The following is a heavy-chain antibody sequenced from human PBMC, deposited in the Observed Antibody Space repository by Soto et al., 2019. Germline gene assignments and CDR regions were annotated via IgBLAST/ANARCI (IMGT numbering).Heavy chain of an antibody. D-gene: IGHD5-18*01. CDR3: AGGGGYSYGSDY. J-gene: IGHJ4*02. Sequence: NPSETLSLTCTVSGGSISSGGYYWSWIRQHPGKGLEWIGYIYYSGSTYYNPSLKSRVTISIDTSKNQFSLKLSSVTAADTAVYYCAGGGGYSYGSDYWGQGTLVTVSS. CDR2: IYYSGST. V-gene: IGHV4-31*03. CDR1: GGSISSGGYY.